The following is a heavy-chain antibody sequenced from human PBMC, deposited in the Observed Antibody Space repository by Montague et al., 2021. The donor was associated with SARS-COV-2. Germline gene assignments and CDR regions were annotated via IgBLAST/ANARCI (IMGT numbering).Heavy chain of an antibody. V-gene: IGHV4-59*11. CDR2: IYYSGGI. D-gene: IGHD3-10*01. CDR3: ARAVSVRRAVNWFDP. J-gene: IGHJ5*02. CDR1: GGSMSDHY. Sequence: SETLSLTCTVSGGSMSDHYWAWIRRPPGKGLEWLAYIYYSGGIXSXASXXXRVTMSVDTSKNQFSLKLTSVTAADTAVYYCARAVSVRRAVNWFDPWGQGTLVTVSS.